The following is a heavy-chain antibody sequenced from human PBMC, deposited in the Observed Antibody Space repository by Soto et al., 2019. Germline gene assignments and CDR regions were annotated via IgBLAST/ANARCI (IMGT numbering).Heavy chain of an antibody. V-gene: IGHV3-33*01. CDR3: GRDREQWREGYYFDY. J-gene: IGHJ4*02. CDR2: IWYDGSNI. D-gene: IGHD6-19*01. Sequence: GGSLRLSCAASGFTFSRYGMHWVRQAPGRGLEWVAVIWYDGSNIYYADSVTGRFTISRDNSKDTLDLQMNSLRAADTAVDYCGRDREQWREGYYFDYWGQGTLVTVSS. CDR1: GFTFSRYG.